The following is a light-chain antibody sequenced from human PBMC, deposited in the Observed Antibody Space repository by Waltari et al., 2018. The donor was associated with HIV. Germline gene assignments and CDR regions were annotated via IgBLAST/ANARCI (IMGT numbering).Light chain of an antibody. Sequence: EIVMTQSPGTLSLSPGETATLNCRASQSVNANYLAWYQQKPGQPPRLLMYGASTRNTGVPNRFTGIGSGTDFTLTISRLEADDFAVYCCQQFADSLLTFGGGTKVEIK. CDR1: QSVNANY. CDR2: GAS. V-gene: IGKV3-20*01. CDR3: QQFADSLLT. J-gene: IGKJ4*01.